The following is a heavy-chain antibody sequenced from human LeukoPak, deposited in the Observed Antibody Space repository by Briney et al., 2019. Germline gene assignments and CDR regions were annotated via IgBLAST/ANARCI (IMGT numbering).Heavy chain of an antibody. V-gene: IGHV1-2*02. D-gene: IGHD2-2*02. J-gene: IGHJ4*02. Sequence: ASVKVSCKASGYTFIGYYMHWVRQAPGQGLEWMGWINPNSGGTNYAQKFQGRVTMTRDTSISTAYMELSRLRSDDTAVYYCARGICSSTSCYIADYWGQGTLVTVSS. CDR3: ARGICSSTSCYIADY. CDR2: INPNSGGT. CDR1: GYTFIGYY.